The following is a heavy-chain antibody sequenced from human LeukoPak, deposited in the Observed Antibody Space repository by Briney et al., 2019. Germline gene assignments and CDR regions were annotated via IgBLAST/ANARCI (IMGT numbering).Heavy chain of an antibody. Sequence: PGGSLRLSCAASGFTFSTYAMSWVRQGPGKGLEWVASISGNGGNTYVADSVKGRFTISRDNSKNTLYLQMHSLRDKDTALYFCARGGSVIARLIASDWGQGTLVAVSS. CDR1: GFTFSTYA. CDR2: ISGNGGNT. V-gene: IGHV3-23*01. D-gene: IGHD3-16*01. CDR3: ARGGSVIARLIASD. J-gene: IGHJ4*02.